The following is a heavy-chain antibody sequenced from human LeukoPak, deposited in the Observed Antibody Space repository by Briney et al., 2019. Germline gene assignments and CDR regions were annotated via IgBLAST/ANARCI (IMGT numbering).Heavy chain of an antibody. CDR1: GYTFTGYY. Sequence: ASVKVSCKASGYTFTGYYMHWVRQAPGQGLEWMGWINPSSGGTNYAQKFQGRVTMTRDTSISTAYMELSRLRSDDTAVYYCARGPYYDFWSGYFANPDYWGQGTLVTVSS. J-gene: IGHJ4*02. CDR2: INPSSGGT. D-gene: IGHD3-3*01. CDR3: ARGPYYDFWSGYFANPDY. V-gene: IGHV1-2*02.